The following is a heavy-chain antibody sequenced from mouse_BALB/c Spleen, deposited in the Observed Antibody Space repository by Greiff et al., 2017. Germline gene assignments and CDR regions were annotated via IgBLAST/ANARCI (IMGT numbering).Heavy chain of an antibody. Sequence: EVQRVESGPSLVKPSQTLSLTCSVTGDSITSGYWNWIRKFPGNKLEYMGYISYSGSTYYNPSLKSRISITRDTSKNQYYLQLNSVTTEDTATYYCARYQGDGGWYFDVWGAGTTVTVSS. D-gene: IGHD3-2*02. CDR2: ISYSGST. J-gene: IGHJ1*01. CDR3: ARYQGDGGWYFDV. CDR1: GDSITSGY. V-gene: IGHV3-8*02.